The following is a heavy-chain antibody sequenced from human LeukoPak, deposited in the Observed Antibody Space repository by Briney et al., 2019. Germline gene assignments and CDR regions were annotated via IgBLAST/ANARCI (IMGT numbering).Heavy chain of an antibody. CDR3: TKRPNYDSSGYFDY. D-gene: IGHD3-22*01. CDR1: GFTFSSYA. V-gene: IGHV3-23*01. CDR2: ISGSGTGT. Sequence: GGSLRLSCAASGFTFSSYAMSWVRQAPGKGLEWVSTISGSGTGTYYADSVKGRFTISRDNSKNTLFLQMNSLRAEDKAVYYCTKRPNYDSSGYFDYWGQGTLVTVSS. J-gene: IGHJ4*02.